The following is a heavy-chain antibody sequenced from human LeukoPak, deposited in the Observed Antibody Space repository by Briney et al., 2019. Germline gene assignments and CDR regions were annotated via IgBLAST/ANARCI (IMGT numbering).Heavy chain of an antibody. J-gene: IGHJ6*03. D-gene: IGHD4-17*01. CDR2: ISSSSSYI. CDR1: GFTFSSYS. V-gene: IGHV3-21*01. CDR3: ARDHPTTVTTPVGYYYYMDV. Sequence: GGSLRLSCAASGFTFSSYSMNWVRQAPGKGLEWVSSISSSSSYIYYADSVKGRFTISRDNAKNSLYLQMNSLRAEDTAVYYCARDHPTTVTTPVGYYYYMDVWGKGTTVTVSS.